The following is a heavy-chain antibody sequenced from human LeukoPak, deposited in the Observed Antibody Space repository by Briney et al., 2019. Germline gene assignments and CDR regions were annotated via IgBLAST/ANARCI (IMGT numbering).Heavy chain of an antibody. Sequence: SGGSLRLSCAASGFTFSSYVMHWVRQAPGKGLEWVAVIWYDGSNKYYADSVKGRFTISRDNSKNTLYLQMNSLRAEDTAVYYCAKDPYDFWSGGPLNWFDPWGQGTLVTVSS. CDR3: AKDPYDFWSGGPLNWFDP. CDR2: IWYDGSNK. V-gene: IGHV3-33*06. CDR1: GFTFSSYV. J-gene: IGHJ5*02. D-gene: IGHD3-3*01.